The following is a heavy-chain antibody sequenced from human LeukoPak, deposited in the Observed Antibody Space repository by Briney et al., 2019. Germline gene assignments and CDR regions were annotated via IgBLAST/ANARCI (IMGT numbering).Heavy chain of an antibody. CDR1: GYTFTSYG. CDR3: AAPGPAASYYYYGMDV. Sequence: ASVKVSCKASGYTFTSYGISWVRQAPGQGLEWMGWISAYNGNTNYAQKLQGRVTMTTDTSTSTAYMELRSLRSDDTAVYYCAAPGPAASYYYYGMDVWGQGTTVTVSS. J-gene: IGHJ6*02. D-gene: IGHD2-2*01. CDR2: ISAYNGNT. V-gene: IGHV1-18*01.